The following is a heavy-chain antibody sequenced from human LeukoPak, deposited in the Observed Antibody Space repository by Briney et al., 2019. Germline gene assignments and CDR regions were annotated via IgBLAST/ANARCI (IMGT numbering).Heavy chain of an antibody. J-gene: IGHJ4*02. D-gene: IGHD1-26*01. CDR1: GGSISSSSYY. V-gene: IGHV4-39*02. CDR2: IYYSGST. CDR3: AREGVVGATTPFDY. Sequence: KPSETLSLTCTVSGGSISSSSYYWGWIRQPPGKGLEWIGSIYYSGSTYYNPSLKSRVTVSVDTSKNQFSLRLSSVTAADTAVYYCAREGVVGATTPFDYWGQGTLVTVSS.